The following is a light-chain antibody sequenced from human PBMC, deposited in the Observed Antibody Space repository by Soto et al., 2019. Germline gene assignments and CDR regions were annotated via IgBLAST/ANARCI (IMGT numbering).Light chain of an antibody. Sequence: DIQMTQSPSTLSASVGDRVTINCRASQSINDWLAWYQQKPGKAPKILISDASTLETGVPSRFSGSGSGTEFTLTISSLQPDDFATYYCQQYKSYSAFGQGTKLEIK. CDR2: DAS. J-gene: IGKJ2*01. CDR1: QSINDW. CDR3: QQYKSYSA. V-gene: IGKV1-5*01.